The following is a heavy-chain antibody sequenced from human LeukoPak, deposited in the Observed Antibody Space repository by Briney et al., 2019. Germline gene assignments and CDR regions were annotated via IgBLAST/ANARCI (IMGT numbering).Heavy chain of an antibody. CDR2: INPNSGGT. Sequence: ASVKVSCKTSGYTFTGYYMHWVRQAPGQGLEWMGWINPNSGGTNYAQKSQGRVTMTRDTSISTAYMELSRLRSDDTAVYYCARDSGTSSSWYDYWGQGTLVTVSS. CDR1: GYTFTGYY. D-gene: IGHD6-13*01. J-gene: IGHJ4*02. V-gene: IGHV1-2*02. CDR3: ARDSGTSSSWYDY.